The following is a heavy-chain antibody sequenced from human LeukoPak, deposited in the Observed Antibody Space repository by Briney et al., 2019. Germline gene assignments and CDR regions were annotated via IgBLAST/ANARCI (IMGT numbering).Heavy chain of an antibody. D-gene: IGHD3-22*01. Sequence: PGGSLRLSCAASEFTVSSNYMSWVRQAPGKGLEWVSVIYGGGSTYYADSVKGRFTISGDNSKNTLYLQMNSLRAEDTAVYYCARGDFYDPQGMDVWGQGTTVTVSS. V-gene: IGHV3-66*01. CDR2: IYGGGST. J-gene: IGHJ6*02. CDR1: EFTVSSNY. CDR3: ARGDFYDPQGMDV.